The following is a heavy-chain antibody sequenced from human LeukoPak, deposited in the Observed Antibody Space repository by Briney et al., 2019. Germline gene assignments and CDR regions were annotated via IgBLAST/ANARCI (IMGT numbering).Heavy chain of an antibody. Sequence: GGALRLSCAASGFTFDDYGMSWVRQAPGKGLEWVAGINWNGGNTGYADSVKGRFTISRDNAKNSLYLQMDSLRAEDTALYYCGRDLSGWYGPDYWGQGTLVTVSS. J-gene: IGHJ4*02. CDR2: INWNGGNT. CDR1: GFTFDDYG. CDR3: GRDLSGWYGPDY. D-gene: IGHD6-19*01. V-gene: IGHV3-20*04.